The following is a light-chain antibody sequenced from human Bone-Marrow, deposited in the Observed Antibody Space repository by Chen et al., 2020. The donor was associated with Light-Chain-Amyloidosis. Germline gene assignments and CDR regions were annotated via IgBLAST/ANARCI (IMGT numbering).Light chain of an antibody. CDR1: NIGSTS. J-gene: IGLJ3*02. Sequence: SYVLTQPSSVSVAPGQTATIACGGNNIGSTSVHWYQQTPGQAPLLVVYDDSDRPSGIPERLSGSTSANPPSRPFGVVAAGDEAAYYCQVWDRSSDRPLFGGGTKLTVL. V-gene: IGLV3-21*02. CDR2: DDS. CDR3: QVWDRSSDRPL.